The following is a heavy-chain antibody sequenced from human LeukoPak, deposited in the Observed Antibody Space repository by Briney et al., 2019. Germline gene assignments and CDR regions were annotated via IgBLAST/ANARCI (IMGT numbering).Heavy chain of an antibody. CDR2: INPNNGDT. Sequence: GASVKVSCKASGYTFTNYFTHWVRQAPGQGLEWMGWINPNNGDTASAQNFQGRVTLTSDTSTRTAYMELRRLRYDDTAVYYCARGEVAMADWGQGARVTVSS. V-gene: IGHV1-2*02. D-gene: IGHD5-12*01. J-gene: IGHJ4*02. CDR3: ARGEVAMAD. CDR1: GYTFTNYF.